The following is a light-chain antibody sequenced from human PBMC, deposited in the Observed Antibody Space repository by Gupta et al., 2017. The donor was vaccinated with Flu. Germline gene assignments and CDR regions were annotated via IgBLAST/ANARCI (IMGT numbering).Light chain of an antibody. V-gene: IGKV3-20*01. CDR2: AAS. CDR1: QNIASSY. Sequence: GTLSLSPGDRATLSCKASQNIASSYLAWYQHKPGQSPRLLIYAASARATNIPDRFSGSGSGTDFTLTIRRLEPEDFAVYYCQLEGNSRWTFGQGTKMEIK. CDR3: QLEGNSRWT. J-gene: IGKJ2*02.